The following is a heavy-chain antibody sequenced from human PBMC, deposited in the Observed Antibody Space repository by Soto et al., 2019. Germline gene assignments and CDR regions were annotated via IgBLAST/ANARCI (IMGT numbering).Heavy chain of an antibody. Sequence: EVHLLESGGGLVQHGGSLRLSCTASGFTFSNYAMSWVRQAPDKGLEWVSAISGRGGSTYYADSVKGRFTISRDNSKNMLFLQMNSLRAEDTALYYCAKDSTVTTSLYSYYYGLDVWGQGTTVTVSS. CDR2: ISGRGGST. CDR3: AKDSTVTTSLYSYYYGLDV. CDR1: GFTFSNYA. V-gene: IGHV3-23*01. D-gene: IGHD4-17*01. J-gene: IGHJ6*02.